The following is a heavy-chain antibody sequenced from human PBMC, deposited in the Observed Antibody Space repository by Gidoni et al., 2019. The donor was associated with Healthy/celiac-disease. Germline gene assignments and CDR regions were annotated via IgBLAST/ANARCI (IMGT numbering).Heavy chain of an antibody. CDR2: INPSGGSR. J-gene: IGHJ4*02. Sequence: QVQLVQSGAEVKKPGASVKVSCKASGYTFTSYYMHWVRQAPGQGLEWMGIINPSGGSRSYAQKCQGRVTMTRDTSTSTVYMELSSLRSEDTAVYYCARDRGDCGGDCYPFEGLADYWGQGTLVTVSS. CDR3: ARDRGDCGGDCYPFEGLADY. CDR1: GYTFTSYY. D-gene: IGHD2-21*02. V-gene: IGHV1-46*01.